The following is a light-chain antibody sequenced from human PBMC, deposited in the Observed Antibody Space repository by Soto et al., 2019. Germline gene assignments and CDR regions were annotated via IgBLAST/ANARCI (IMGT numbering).Light chain of an antibody. Sequence: QSVLTQPPSASGSPGQSVTISCTGTSSDVGAYNYVSWYQQHPGKAPKLMIYEVSKRPSGVPDRFSGCKSGNTASLTVSGLQAEDEADYYCSSYAGSNIYVFGTGTKLTVL. CDR2: EVS. J-gene: IGLJ1*01. CDR1: SSDVGAYNY. V-gene: IGLV2-8*01. CDR3: SSYAGSNIYV.